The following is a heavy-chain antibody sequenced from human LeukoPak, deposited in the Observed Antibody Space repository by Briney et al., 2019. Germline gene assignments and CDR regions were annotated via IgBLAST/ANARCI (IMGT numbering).Heavy chain of an antibody. V-gene: IGHV3-23*01. CDR3: VRRAFNWGAFDL. CDR1: GFTFNTYA. D-gene: IGHD7-27*01. CDR2: ISYSDDTT. J-gene: IGHJ4*02. Sequence: GGSLRLSCAASGFTFNTYAMNWVRQAPGKGLEWVSTISYSDDTTYYADSVKGRFIISKDNSKNTLYLQMSSLRAEDTAVYFCVRRAFNWGAFDLWGQGTLVTVSS.